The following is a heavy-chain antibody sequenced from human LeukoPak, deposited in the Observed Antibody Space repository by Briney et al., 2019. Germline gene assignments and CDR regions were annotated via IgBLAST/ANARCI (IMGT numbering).Heavy chain of an antibody. V-gene: IGHV3-30*02. Sequence: GGSLRLSCATSGFTFSTYAMHWVRQPPGNGLEWVASIRNDGTNKNHVDSVKGRFTISRDNSKNTLFLQMDSLRPEDTAIYYCAKSWSGYYHYYMDVWGKGTTVTVSS. D-gene: IGHD3-3*01. CDR1: GFTFSTYA. CDR2: IRNDGTNK. J-gene: IGHJ6*03. CDR3: AKSWSGYYHYYMDV.